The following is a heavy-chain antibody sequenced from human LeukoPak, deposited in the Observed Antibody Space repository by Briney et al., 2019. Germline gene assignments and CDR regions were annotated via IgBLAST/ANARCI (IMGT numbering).Heavy chain of an antibody. J-gene: IGHJ4*02. D-gene: IGHD3-22*01. Sequence: PSETLSLTCTVSGGSISSYYWSWIRQPAGKGLEWIGRIYTSGSTNYNPSLKSRVTMSVDTSKNQFSLKLSSVTAADTAVYYCARARVADYYDSSGYYYIFDYWGQGNLVTVSS. CDR3: ARARVADYYDSSGYYYIFDY. CDR1: GGSISSYY. V-gene: IGHV4-4*07. CDR2: IYTSGST.